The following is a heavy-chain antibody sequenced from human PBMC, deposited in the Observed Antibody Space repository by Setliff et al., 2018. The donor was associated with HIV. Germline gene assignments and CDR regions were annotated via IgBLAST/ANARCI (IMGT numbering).Heavy chain of an antibody. D-gene: IGHD2-2*01. J-gene: IGHJ4*02. CDR3: ARKPTGSPSDY. CDR2: ISPYNGNT. CDR1: GYSVATHG. V-gene: IGHV1-18*01. Sequence: ASVKVSCKTSGYSVATHGISWVRQAPGQGLEWMGWISPYNGNTNYVQKLQGRVTITTDTSTSTAYMELRSLRSDDTALYYCARKPTGSPSDYWGQGTLVTVSS.